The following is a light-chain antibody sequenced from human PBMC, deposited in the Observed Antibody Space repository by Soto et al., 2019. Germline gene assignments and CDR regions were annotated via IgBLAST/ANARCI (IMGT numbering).Light chain of an antibody. J-gene: IGKJ1*01. CDR3: QQYHAFPWT. Sequence: DIQMTQSPSSLSASVGDRVTITCRASQSIRNYLNWYQQKPGRAPKILIYAASSLQSGVPSRFSASGSEIEFTLTITSLQPDDFATYHCQQYHAFPWTFGQGTKVDIK. V-gene: IGKV1-39*01. CDR2: AAS. CDR1: QSIRNY.